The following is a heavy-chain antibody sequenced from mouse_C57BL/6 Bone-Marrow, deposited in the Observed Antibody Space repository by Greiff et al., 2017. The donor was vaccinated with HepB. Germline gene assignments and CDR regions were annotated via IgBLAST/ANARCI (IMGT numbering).Heavy chain of an antibody. Sequence: EVKLMESGGGLVQPGESLKLSCESNEYEFPSHDMSWVRKTPEKRLELVAAINSDGGSTYYPDTMERRFIISRDNTKKTLYLQMSSLRSEDTALYYCAAYSNFPYAMDYWGQGTSVTVSS. CDR2: INSDGGST. D-gene: IGHD2-5*01. CDR3: AAYSNFPYAMDY. V-gene: IGHV5-2*01. J-gene: IGHJ4*01. CDR1: EYEFPSHD.